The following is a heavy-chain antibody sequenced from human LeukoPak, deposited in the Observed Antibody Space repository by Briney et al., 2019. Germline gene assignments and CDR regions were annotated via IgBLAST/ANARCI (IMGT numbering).Heavy chain of an antibody. D-gene: IGHD3-3*01. Sequence: SETLSLTCAVYGGSFSGYYWSWIRQPPGKGLEWIGEINHSGSTNYNPSLKSRVTISVDTSKNQFSLKLSSVTAADTAVYYCAARITIFGVANAWTFDIWGQGTMVTVSS. CDR1: GGSFSGYY. V-gene: IGHV4-34*01. CDR2: INHSGST. CDR3: AARITIFGVANAWTFDI. J-gene: IGHJ3*02.